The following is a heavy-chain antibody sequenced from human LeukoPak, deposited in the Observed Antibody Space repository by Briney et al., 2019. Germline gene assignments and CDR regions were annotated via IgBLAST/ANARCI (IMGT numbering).Heavy chain of an antibody. CDR3: ARAGIAAAFKHYYYYMDV. J-gene: IGHJ6*03. D-gene: IGHD6-13*01. Sequence: ASVKVSCKASGYTFTSYYMHWVRQAPGQGLEWMGIINPSCGSTSYAQKFQGRVTMTRDTSTSTVYMELSSLRSEDTAVYYCARAGIAAAFKHYYYYMDVWGKGTTVTISS. CDR2: INPSCGST. CDR1: GYTFTSYY. V-gene: IGHV1-46*01.